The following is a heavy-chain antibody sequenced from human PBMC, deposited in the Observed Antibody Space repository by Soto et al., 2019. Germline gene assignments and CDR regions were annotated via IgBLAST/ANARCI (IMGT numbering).Heavy chain of an antibody. CDR2: INPNSGGT. CDR3: AKGGHNSDIGASYYYHYYGMDV. V-gene: IGHV1-2*04. Sequence: ASVKVSCKASGYTFTGYYLHWVRQAPGQVLEWMGWINPNSGGTNYAQKFQGWVTMTRDTSIGTAYMDMSRLRSDDTAGYYCAKGGHNSDIGASYYYHYYGMDVWGQGTTVHVSS. CDR1: GYTFTGYY. D-gene: IGHD3-9*01. J-gene: IGHJ6*02.